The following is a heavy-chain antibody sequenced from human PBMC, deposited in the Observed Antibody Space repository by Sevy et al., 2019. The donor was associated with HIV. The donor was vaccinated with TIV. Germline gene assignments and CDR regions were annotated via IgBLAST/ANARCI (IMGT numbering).Heavy chain of an antibody. CDR2: IYYSGST. J-gene: IGHJ4*02. Sequence: SETLSLTCTVSGGSVSRSTYYWGWIRQPPGKGLEWIGSIYYSGSTYYNPSLKSRVTTSVDTSKNQFSLKLSSVTAADTAVYYCARHSSMTTVTMNYWGQGTLVTVSS. CDR1: GGSVSRSTYY. CDR3: ARHSSMTTVTMNY. V-gene: IGHV4-39*01. D-gene: IGHD4-17*01.